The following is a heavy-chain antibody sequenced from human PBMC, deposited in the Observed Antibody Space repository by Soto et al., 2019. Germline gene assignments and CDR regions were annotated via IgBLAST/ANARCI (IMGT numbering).Heavy chain of an antibody. CDR1: GFTFSSYA. CDR3: AKDYHELWFGEPNHGDY. D-gene: IGHD3-10*01. J-gene: IGHJ4*02. V-gene: IGHV3-23*01. Sequence: EVQLLESGGGVVQPGGSLRLSCAASGFTFSSYAMSWVRQAPGKGLEWVSAISGSGGSTYYADSVKGRFTISRDNSKNTLYLQMNSLRAEDTAVYYCAKDYHELWFGEPNHGDYWGQGTLVTVSS. CDR2: ISGSGGST.